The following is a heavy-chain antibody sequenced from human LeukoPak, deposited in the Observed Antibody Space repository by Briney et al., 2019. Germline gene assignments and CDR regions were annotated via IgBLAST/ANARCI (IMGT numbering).Heavy chain of an antibody. Sequence: GGSLRLSCAASGFTFSDYYMSWIRQTPGKGLEWVSYISSSSSYTNYADSVKGRFTISRDNAKNSLYLQMNSLRAEDTAVYYCARETDILTGYNDYWGQGTLVTVSS. J-gene: IGHJ4*02. D-gene: IGHD3-9*01. CDR1: GFTFSDYY. V-gene: IGHV3-11*06. CDR3: ARETDILTGYNDY. CDR2: ISSSSSYT.